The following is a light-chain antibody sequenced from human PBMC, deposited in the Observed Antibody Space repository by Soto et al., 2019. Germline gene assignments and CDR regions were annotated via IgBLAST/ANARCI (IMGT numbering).Light chain of an antibody. CDR3: ATWDDSLSGWV. CDR1: SSDVGGYNY. J-gene: IGLJ3*02. CDR2: EVT. V-gene: IGLV2-14*01. Sequence: QSALTQPASVSGSPGQSITISCTGTSSDVGGYNYVSWYQQHPGKAPKLMIYEVTNRPSGVSTRFSGSKSGNTASLIISGLQAEDEADYYCATWDDSLSGWVFGGGTKLTVL.